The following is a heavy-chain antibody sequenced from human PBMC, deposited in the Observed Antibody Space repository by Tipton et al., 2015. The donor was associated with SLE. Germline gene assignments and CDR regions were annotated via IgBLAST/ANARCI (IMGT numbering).Heavy chain of an antibody. CDR3: VKYEVTKSVFDL. CDR2: IYTSGST. V-gene: IGHV4-4*07. J-gene: IGHJ4*02. CDR1: GGSISSYY. Sequence: TLSLTCTVSGGSISSYYWSWIRQPAGKGLEWIGRIYTSGSTNYNPSLKSRVTMSVDTSKNQFSLRLTSVTAADTAVYYCVKYEVTKSVFDLWGQGALVTVSP. D-gene: IGHD2-21*02.